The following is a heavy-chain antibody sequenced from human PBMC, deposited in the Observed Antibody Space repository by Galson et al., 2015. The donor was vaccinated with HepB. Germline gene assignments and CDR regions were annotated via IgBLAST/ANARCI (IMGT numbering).Heavy chain of an antibody. D-gene: IGHD3-22*01. Sequence: TLSLTCTVSGGSISSGGYYWSWIRQHPGKGLEWIGYIYYSGSTYYNPSLKSRVTISVDTSKNQFSLKLSSVTAADTAVYYCARWGGRSWRYYYDSSGSYYFDYWGQGTLVTVSS. J-gene: IGHJ4*02. V-gene: IGHV4-31*03. CDR2: IYYSGST. CDR3: ARWGGRSWRYYYDSSGSYYFDY. CDR1: GGSISSGGYY.